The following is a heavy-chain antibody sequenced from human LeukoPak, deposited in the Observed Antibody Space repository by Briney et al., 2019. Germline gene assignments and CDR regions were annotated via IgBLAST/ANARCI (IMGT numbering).Heavy chain of an antibody. CDR2: IYYSGST. Sequence: SETLSLTCTVSGGSISSYYWSWIRQPPGKGLEWIGYIYYSGSTNYNPSLKSRVTISVGTSKNQFSLKLSSVTAADTAVYYCARQGPHHYDSSGYYYHYWGQGTLVTVSS. V-gene: IGHV4-59*01. CDR1: GGSISSYY. J-gene: IGHJ4*02. D-gene: IGHD3-22*01. CDR3: ARQGPHHYDSSGYYYHY.